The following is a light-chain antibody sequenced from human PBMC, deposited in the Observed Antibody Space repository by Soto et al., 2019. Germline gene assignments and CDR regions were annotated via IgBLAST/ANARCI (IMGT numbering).Light chain of an antibody. Sequence: DIVLTQYPDTLSLSPGESATLSCRASQSVSSNLAWYQQKPGQAPRLLIYGASTRATGIPDRFSGGGSGTDFTLTISRVEPEDFALYICQQYDGSPITFGQGTRLEVK. CDR1: QSVSSN. J-gene: IGKJ5*01. CDR3: QQYDGSPIT. V-gene: IGKV3-20*01. CDR2: GAS.